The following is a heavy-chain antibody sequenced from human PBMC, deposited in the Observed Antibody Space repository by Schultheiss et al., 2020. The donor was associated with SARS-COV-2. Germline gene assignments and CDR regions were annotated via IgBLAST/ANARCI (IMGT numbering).Heavy chain of an antibody. D-gene: IGHD2-2*01. CDR2: IYYSGST. Sequence: SETLSLTCTVSGGSISSYYWSWIRQHPGKGLEWIGYIYYSGSTYYNPSLKSRVTISVDTSKNQFSLKLSSVTAADTAVYYCARGVWDIVVVGYYMDVWGKGTTVTVSS. CDR3: ARGVWDIVVVGYYMDV. CDR1: GGSISSYY. J-gene: IGHJ6*03. V-gene: IGHV4-59*01.